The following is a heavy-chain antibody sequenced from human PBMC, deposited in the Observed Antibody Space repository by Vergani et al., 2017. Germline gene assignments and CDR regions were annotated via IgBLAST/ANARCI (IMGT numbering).Heavy chain of an antibody. V-gene: IGHV4-31*03. D-gene: IGHD3-16*01. J-gene: IGHJ4*02. CDR3: ARDRGRAGADYDACGY. CDR2: IYYSGNT. Sequence: QLQLQESGPGLVTPSQTLSLTCSVSGASINSGGYYWSCIRQSPGGGLEWIGYIYYSGNTYYNPSFKSRVIISVDTSKNQIYLDLTSVTAADTAVYYCARDRGRAGADYDACGYWGQGTRVTVSS. CDR1: GASINSGGYY.